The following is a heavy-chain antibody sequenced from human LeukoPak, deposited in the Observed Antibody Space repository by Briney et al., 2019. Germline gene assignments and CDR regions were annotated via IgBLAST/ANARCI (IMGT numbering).Heavy chain of an antibody. Sequence: ASVKVSCKASGYTFTSYDINWVRQATGQGLEWMGWMNPNSGNTGYAQKFQGRVTMTRNTSISTAYMELSSLRSEDTAVYYCARVLAAAGSLDYWGQGTLVTASS. D-gene: IGHD6-13*01. CDR3: ARVLAAAGSLDY. CDR2: MNPNSGNT. J-gene: IGHJ4*02. V-gene: IGHV1-8*01. CDR1: GYTFTSYD.